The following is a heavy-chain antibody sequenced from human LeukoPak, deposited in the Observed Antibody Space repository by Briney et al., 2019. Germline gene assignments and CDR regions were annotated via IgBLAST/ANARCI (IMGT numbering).Heavy chain of an antibody. CDR1: GYTFTSYA. V-gene: IGHV1-3*01. Sequence: ASVKVSCRASGYTFTSYAMHWVRQAPGQRLEWMGWINAGNGNTKYSQKFQGRVTITRDTSASTAYMELSSLRSEDTAVYYCAREFPRGTPWFDYWGQGTLVTVSS. CDR2: INAGNGNT. J-gene: IGHJ4*02. CDR3: AREFPRGTPWFDY. D-gene: IGHD1-1*01.